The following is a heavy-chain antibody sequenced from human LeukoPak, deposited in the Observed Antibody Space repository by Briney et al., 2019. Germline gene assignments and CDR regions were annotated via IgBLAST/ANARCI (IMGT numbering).Heavy chain of an antibody. CDR3: ARGGIDILTKPYYYGMDV. V-gene: IGHV4-4*07. D-gene: IGHD3-9*01. Sequence: PSETLSLTCTVSGGSISSYYWSWIRQPAGKGLEWIGRIYTSGSTNYNPSLKSRVTMSLDTSKNQFSLKLSSVTAADTAVYYCARGGIDILTKPYYYGMDVWGQGTTVTVSS. CDR2: IYTSGST. J-gene: IGHJ6*02. CDR1: GGSISSYY.